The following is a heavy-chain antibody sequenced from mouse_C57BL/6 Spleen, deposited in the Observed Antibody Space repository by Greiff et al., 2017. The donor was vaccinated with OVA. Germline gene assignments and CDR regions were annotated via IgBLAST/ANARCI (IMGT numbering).Heavy chain of an antibody. J-gene: IGHJ2*01. CDR3: ARWGNYGTLFDY. Sequence: EVKLMESGPELVKPGASVKISCKASGYSFTDYNMNWVKQSNGKSLEWIGVINPNYGTTSYNQKFKGKATLTVDQSSSTAYMQLNSLTSEDSAVYYCARWGNYGTLFDYWGQGTTLTVSS. CDR1: GYSFTDYN. V-gene: IGHV1-39*01. CDR2: INPNYGTT. D-gene: IGHD2-1*01.